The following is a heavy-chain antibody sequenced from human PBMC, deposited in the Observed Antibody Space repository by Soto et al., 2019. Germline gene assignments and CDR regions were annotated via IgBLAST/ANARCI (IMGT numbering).Heavy chain of an antibody. CDR3: PKDDSWQQVVACLVS. CDR1: GFTFSGYW. V-gene: IGHV3-23*01. Sequence: GGSLRLSCAASGFTFSGYWMHWVRQAPGKGLEWVSAITGSGGSTYYADSVKGRFTISRDNSKNTLYLQINSLTADDTAVYYCPKDDSWQQVVACLVSWGQGTLVTVSS. CDR2: ITGSGGST. D-gene: IGHD6-13*01. J-gene: IGHJ4*02.